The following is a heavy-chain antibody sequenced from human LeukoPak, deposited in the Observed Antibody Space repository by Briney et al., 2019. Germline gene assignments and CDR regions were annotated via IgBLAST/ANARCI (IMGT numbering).Heavy chain of an antibody. CDR3: ARMYFGDYKDMDV. J-gene: IGHJ6*03. V-gene: IGHV2-70*11. CDR1: GGSISSYYW. D-gene: IGHD3-10*01. Sequence: TVSLTCTVSGGSISSYYWTWIRQPPGRALEWLARIDWDDDKYYNTSLEARLTISKDTSKNQVILTVTDMDPVDSATYYCARMYFGDYKDMDVWGKGTTVTVSS. CDR2: IDWDDDK.